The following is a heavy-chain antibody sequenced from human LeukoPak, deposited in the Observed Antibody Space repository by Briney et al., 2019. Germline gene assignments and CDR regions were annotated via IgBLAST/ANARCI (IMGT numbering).Heavy chain of an antibody. Sequence: PGGSLRLSCAASGFTFSSYSMNWVRQAPGKGLEWVSSISSSSSYIYYADSVKGRFTISRDNAKNSLYLQMNSLRAEDTAVYYCARPTTYCSSTSCQPGVWGKGTMVTVSS. J-gene: IGHJ6*04. CDR2: ISSSSSYI. D-gene: IGHD2-2*01. V-gene: IGHV3-21*01. CDR3: ARPTTYCSSTSCQPGV. CDR1: GFTFSSYS.